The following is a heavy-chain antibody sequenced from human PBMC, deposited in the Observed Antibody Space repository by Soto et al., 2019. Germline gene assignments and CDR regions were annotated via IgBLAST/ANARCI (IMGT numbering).Heavy chain of an antibody. J-gene: IGHJ4*02. CDR2: ISGSGGST. V-gene: IGHV3-23*01. CDR1: GFTFSSYA. D-gene: IGHD2-2*01. CDR3: AKDRENIVVVPAAIFY. Sequence: EVQLLESGGGLVQPGGSLRLSCAASGFTFSSYAMSWVRQAPGKGLEWVSSISGSGGSTYYADSVKGRFTISRDNSKNTLHLQMNSLRAEDTAVYYCAKDRENIVVVPAAIFYWGQGTLVTVSS.